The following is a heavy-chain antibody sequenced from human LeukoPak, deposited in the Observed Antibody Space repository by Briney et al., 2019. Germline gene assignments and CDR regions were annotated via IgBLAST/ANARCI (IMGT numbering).Heavy chain of an antibody. CDR1: GYTFTSYG. Sequence: ASVKVSCKASGYTFTSYGISWLRQAPGQGLEWMGWISGYNGNTNYAQKFQGRVTMTTDTSTSTAYMELRSLRSDDTAVYYCARRIMYYDFWSGSYFDYWGQGTLVTVSS. CDR2: ISGYNGNT. D-gene: IGHD3-3*01. V-gene: IGHV1-18*01. CDR3: ARRIMYYDFWSGSYFDY. J-gene: IGHJ4*02.